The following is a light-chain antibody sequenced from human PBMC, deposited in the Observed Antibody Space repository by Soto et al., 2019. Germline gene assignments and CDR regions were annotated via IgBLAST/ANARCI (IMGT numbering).Light chain of an antibody. V-gene: IGLV2-11*01. CDR2: DVN. J-gene: IGLJ2*01. CDR3: CSYAGSYTSYVI. Sequence: QSVLTQPRSVSGSLGQSVTISCTGTRSDVGGFNYVSWYQRHPGKAPKVMIYDVNKRASGVPDRFSGSKSGNTASLTISGLQAEDEADYYCCSYAGSYTSYVIFGGGTKLTVL. CDR1: RSDVGGFNY.